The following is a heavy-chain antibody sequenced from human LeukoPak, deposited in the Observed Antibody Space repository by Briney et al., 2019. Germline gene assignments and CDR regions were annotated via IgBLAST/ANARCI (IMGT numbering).Heavy chain of an antibody. CDR1: GFTFSSYA. D-gene: IGHD3-10*01. J-gene: IGHJ5*02. CDR2: ISSNGGST. Sequence: GGSLRLSCAASGFTFSSYAMHWVRQAPGKGLEYVSAISSNGGSTYYANSVKGRFTISRDNSKNTPYLQMGSLRAEDMAVYYCARDKDYGSGSYEFDPWGQGTLVTVSS. CDR3: ARDKDYGSGSYEFDP. V-gene: IGHV3-64*01.